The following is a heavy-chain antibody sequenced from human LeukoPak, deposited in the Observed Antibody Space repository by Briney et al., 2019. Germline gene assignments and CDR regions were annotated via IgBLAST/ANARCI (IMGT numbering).Heavy chain of an antibody. CDR3: ARENYFDY. CDR1: GFTFGRFW. CDR2: IKPDGSEK. Sequence: PGGSLRLSCAASGFTFGRFWMGWVRRVPGKGLEWVANIKPDGSEKNYGDSVRGRFTISRDNARNSLSLQINSLRVEDTAVYYCARENYFDYWGQGTLVTVSS. J-gene: IGHJ4*02. V-gene: IGHV3-7*04.